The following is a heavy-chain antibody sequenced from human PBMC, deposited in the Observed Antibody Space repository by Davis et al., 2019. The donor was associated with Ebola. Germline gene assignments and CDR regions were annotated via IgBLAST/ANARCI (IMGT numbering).Heavy chain of an antibody. J-gene: IGHJ4*02. CDR1: GFTFSSYS. Sequence: GESLKISCAASGFTFSSYSMNWVRQAPGKGLEWVSYISSSSSTIYYADSVKGRFTISRDNAKNSLYLQMNSLRDEDTAVYYCARDAGSSTSFVGYWGQGSLVTVSS. V-gene: IGHV3-48*02. D-gene: IGHD2-2*01. CDR3: ARDAGSSTSFVGY. CDR2: ISSSSSTI.